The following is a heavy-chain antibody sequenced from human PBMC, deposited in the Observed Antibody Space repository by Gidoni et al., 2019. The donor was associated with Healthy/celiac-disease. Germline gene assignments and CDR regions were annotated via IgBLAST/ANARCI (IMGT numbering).Heavy chain of an antibody. CDR3: ARFVVVAAPQDAFDI. CDR2: IHYSGST. Sequence: QVQLQESGPGLVKPSETLSLTCTVSGGSISSYSWGWIRQPPGKGLEWIGYIHYSGSTNYNPSLKSRVTISVDTSKNQFSLKLSSVTAADTAVYYCARFVVVAAPQDAFDIWGQGTMVTVSS. J-gene: IGHJ3*02. CDR1: GGSISSYS. D-gene: IGHD2-15*01. V-gene: IGHV4-59*01.